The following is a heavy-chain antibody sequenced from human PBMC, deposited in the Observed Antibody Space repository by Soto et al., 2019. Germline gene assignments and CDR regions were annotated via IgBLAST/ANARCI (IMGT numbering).Heavy chain of an antibody. V-gene: IGHV4-59*01. CDR2: IYYSGNT. CDR1: GGSISRYY. D-gene: IGHD3-10*01. CDR3: ARDGTRGSVYYYYGMDV. J-gene: IGHJ6*02. Sequence: PSETLSLTCAVSGGSISRYYWSWIRQPPGKGLEWIGYIYYSGNTNYNPSLASRVTIEVDTSKNQFSLKLSSVTAADTAVYYCARDGTRGSVYYYYGMDVWGQGTTVTVSS.